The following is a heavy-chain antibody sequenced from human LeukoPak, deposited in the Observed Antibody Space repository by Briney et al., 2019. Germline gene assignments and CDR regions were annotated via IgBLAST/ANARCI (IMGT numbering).Heavy chain of an antibody. CDR2: IIPILGIA. V-gene: IGHV1-69*04. Sequence: SVKVSCKASGGTFSSYAISWVRQAPGQGLEWMGRIIPILGIANYAQKFQGRVTMTTDTYTSTAYMELRSLRSDDTAVYYCARTDKLGIPYYFDYWGQGTLVTVSS. CDR1: GGTFSSYA. D-gene: IGHD7-27*01. J-gene: IGHJ4*02. CDR3: ARTDKLGIPYYFDY.